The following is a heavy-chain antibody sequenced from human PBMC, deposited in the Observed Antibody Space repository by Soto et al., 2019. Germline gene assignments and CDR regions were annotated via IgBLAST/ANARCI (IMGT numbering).Heavy chain of an antibody. Sequence: SVKVSCKASGGTFSSYAISWVRQAPGQGLEWMGGIIPIFGTANYAQKFQGRVTITADESTSTAYMELSSLRSEDTAVYYCARDRPDGYCSGGSCYSPPPKNYYYGMDVWGQGTTVTVSS. CDR3: ARDRPDGYCSGGSCYSPPPKNYYYGMDV. V-gene: IGHV1-69*13. CDR1: GGTFSSYA. CDR2: IIPIFGTA. D-gene: IGHD2-15*01. J-gene: IGHJ6*02.